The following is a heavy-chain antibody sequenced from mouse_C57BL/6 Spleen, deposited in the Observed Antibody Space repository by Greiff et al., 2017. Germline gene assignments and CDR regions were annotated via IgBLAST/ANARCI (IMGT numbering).Heavy chain of an antibody. J-gene: IGHJ4*01. CDR2: INPSTGGT. V-gene: IGHV1-42*01. D-gene: IGHD2-4*01. CDR1: GYSFTGYY. Sequence: EVKLMESGPELVKPGASVKISCKASGYSFTGYYMNWVKQSPEKSLEWIGEINPSTGGTAYNQKFKAKATLTVDKSSSTAYMQLKSLTSEDSAVYYCAREDYDEKAMDYWGQGTSVTVSS. CDR3: AREDYDEKAMDY.